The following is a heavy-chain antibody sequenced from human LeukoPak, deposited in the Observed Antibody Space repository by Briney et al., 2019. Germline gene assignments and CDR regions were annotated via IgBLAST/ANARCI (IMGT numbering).Heavy chain of an antibody. CDR3: AKDPRITVGGLRAYHYYMDG. Sequence: PGGSLRLSCAASGFTFSSYVVHWVRQAPGKGLEWVAVISYDGSNKYYADSVKGRFTISRDNSKNTLFLHMNSLRTEDTAVYYCAKDPRITVGGLRAYHYYMDGWGKGTTVTISS. J-gene: IGHJ6*03. V-gene: IGHV3-30*04. CDR2: ISYDGSNK. CDR1: GFTFSSYV. D-gene: IGHD3-16*01.